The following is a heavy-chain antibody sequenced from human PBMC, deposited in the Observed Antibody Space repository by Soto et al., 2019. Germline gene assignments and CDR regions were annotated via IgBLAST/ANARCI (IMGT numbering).Heavy chain of an antibody. J-gene: IGHJ4*02. CDR2: IKPGTSDI. CDR1: GYKFGSAW. V-gene: IGHV5-51*01. CDR3: ARAARGPSSYDHWYSSRTYYFDY. Sequence: PGESLKISCKGVGYKFGSAWIGWVRQMPGKGLEWMGIIKPGTSDIRYSPSCRGHVTISADEAVSTAYLQMNSLRAEDTAVYYCARAARGPSSYDHWYSSRTYYFDYWGQGTLVTVSS. D-gene: IGHD6-19*01.